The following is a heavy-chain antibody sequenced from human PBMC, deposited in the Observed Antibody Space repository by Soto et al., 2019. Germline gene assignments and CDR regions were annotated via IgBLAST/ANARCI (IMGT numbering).Heavy chain of an antibody. J-gene: IGHJ6*02. CDR1: GDTLSSYA. CDR3: ARGPIVRGVALYGMDV. D-gene: IGHD3-10*01. V-gene: IGHV1-69*13. Sequence: SVKVSCKASGDTLSSYAISWVRQAPGQGLQWMGGIIPVIGTPNYAQRLQGRVTITADESTSTAYMELSSLRSEDTAVYYCARGPIVRGVALYGMDVWGQGTTVTVSS. CDR2: IIPVIGTP.